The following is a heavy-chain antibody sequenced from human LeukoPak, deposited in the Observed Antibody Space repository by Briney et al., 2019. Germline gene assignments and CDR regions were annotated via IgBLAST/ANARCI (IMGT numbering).Heavy chain of an antibody. J-gene: IGHJ4*02. CDR3: VRDSGYSDGLTY. CDR2: IGSAGPTI. CDR1: GFSFSDSF. Sequence: GGSLRLSCEASGFSFSDSFMTWIRQAPGEGLQFVASIGSAGPTIYYGDSAKGRFTISRDNAKNSLYLQFNSLRAEDTAIYYCVRDSGYSDGLTYWGQGTLVTVSS. V-gene: IGHV3-11*01. D-gene: IGHD5-24*01.